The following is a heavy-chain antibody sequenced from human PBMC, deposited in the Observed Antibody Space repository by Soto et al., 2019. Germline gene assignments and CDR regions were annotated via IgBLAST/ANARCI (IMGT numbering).Heavy chain of an antibody. CDR2: INPSGGST. V-gene: IGHV1-46*01. CDR3: ARDCLYDILTGYSCGLDY. Sequence: ASVKVSCKASGYTFTSYYMHWVRQAPGQGLEWMGIINPSGGSTSYAQKFQGRVTMTRDTSTSTVYMELSSLRSEDTAVYYCARDCLYDILTGYSCGLDYWGKGTLVTVSS. J-gene: IGHJ4*02. CDR1: GYTFTSYY. D-gene: IGHD3-9*01.